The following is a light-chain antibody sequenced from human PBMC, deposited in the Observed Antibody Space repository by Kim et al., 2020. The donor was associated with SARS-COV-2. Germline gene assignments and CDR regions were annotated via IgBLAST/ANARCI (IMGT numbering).Light chain of an antibody. J-gene: IGLJ3*02. CDR3: TSYTSSTTVV. CDR2: DVT. V-gene: IGLV2-14*04. Sequence: GQSITIPCTGTSSDVGGYNYVSWYQQNPGKVPKLMIYDVTKRPSGVSNRFSGSKSGNTASLTISGLQAEDEADYYCTSYTSSTTVVFGGGTQLTVL. CDR1: SSDVGGYNY.